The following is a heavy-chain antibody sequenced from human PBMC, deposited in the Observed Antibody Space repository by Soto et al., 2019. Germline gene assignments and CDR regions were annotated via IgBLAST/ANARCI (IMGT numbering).Heavy chain of an antibody. J-gene: IGHJ4*02. D-gene: IGHD3-3*01. CDR2: IVPNVGTV. CDR3: ARRDTSGFLRYFDN. V-gene: IGHV1-69*06. Sequence: SVKVSCKSSGGTFSSFINYPINWVRQAPGQGLEWMGGIVPNVGTVNYAQKFRGKVTITADKSTGTAYMELSSLRSEDTALYYCARRDTSGFLRYFDNWGQGTQVTVS. CDR1: GGTFSSFINYP.